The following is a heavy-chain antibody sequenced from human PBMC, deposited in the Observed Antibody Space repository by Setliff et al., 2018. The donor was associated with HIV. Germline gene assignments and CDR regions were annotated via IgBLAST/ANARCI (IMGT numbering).Heavy chain of an antibody. J-gene: IGHJ4*02. V-gene: IGHV4-59*01. D-gene: IGHD3-22*01. Sequence: SETLSLTCSISGGSISFYYRNWLRQTPGKGLEWIAYTFDNGNTHYNPSLESRVTLSLDTSRNLFSLRLAPVTAADTAVYYCARDPGDYDRKFDHWGQGALVTVSS. CDR3: ARDPGDYDRKFDH. CDR2: TFDNGNT. CDR1: GGSISFYY.